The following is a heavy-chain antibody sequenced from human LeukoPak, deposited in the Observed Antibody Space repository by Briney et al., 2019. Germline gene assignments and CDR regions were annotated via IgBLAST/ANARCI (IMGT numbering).Heavy chain of an antibody. CDR3: ARGRGRSRYYYYYLDV. Sequence: SETLSLTCAVYGGSFSGYYWSWIRQPPGKGLEWIGEINHSGSTNYNPSLKSRVTISVDTSKNQFSLKLSSVTAADTAVYYCARGRGRSRYYYYYLDVWGKGTTVTVSS. CDR2: INHSGST. D-gene: IGHD4-17*01. V-gene: IGHV4-34*01. J-gene: IGHJ6*03. CDR1: GGSFSGYY.